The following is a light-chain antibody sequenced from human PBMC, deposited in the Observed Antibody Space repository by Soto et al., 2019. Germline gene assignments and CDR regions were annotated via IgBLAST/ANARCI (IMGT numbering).Light chain of an antibody. J-gene: IGKJ2*01. CDR3: QQYNNWPSMYT. CDR2: GAS. CDR1: QSVSSK. V-gene: IGKV3-15*01. Sequence: EIVMTQSPATLSVSPGERATLSCRASQSVSSKLDWYQQKPGQAPRLLIYGASTRATGIPARFSGSGSGTEFTLTISSLQSEDFAVYYCQQYNNWPSMYTFGQGTKLEIK.